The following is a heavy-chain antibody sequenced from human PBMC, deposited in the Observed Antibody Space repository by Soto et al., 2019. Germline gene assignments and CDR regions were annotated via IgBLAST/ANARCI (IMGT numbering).Heavy chain of an antibody. CDR2: ISAYNGNT. CDR1: GYTFTSYG. D-gene: IGHD3-22*01. CDR3: ARDQSSGQIDYYYGMDV. V-gene: IGHV1-18*01. Sequence: ASVKVSCKASGYTFTSYGISWVRQAPGQGLEGMGWISAYNGNTNYAQKLQGRVTMTTDTSTSTAYMELRSLRSDDTAVYYCARDQSSGQIDYYYGMDVWGQGTTVTVSS. J-gene: IGHJ6*02.